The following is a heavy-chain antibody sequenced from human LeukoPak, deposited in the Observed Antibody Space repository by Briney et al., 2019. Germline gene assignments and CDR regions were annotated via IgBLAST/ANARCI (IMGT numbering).Heavy chain of an antibody. CDR3: ARDPRFLEWLLTTKECFDN. V-gene: IGHV1-2*02. CDR2: INPNSGGT. CDR1: GYTFTGCY. Sequence: ASVKVSCKASGYTFTGCYMHWVRQAPGQGLEWMGWINPNSGGTNYAQKFQGRVTMTRDTSIGTAYMELSRLRSDDTAVYYCARDPRFLEWLLTTKECFDNLGQRTKVTVSS. D-gene: IGHD3-3*01. J-gene: IGHJ3*02.